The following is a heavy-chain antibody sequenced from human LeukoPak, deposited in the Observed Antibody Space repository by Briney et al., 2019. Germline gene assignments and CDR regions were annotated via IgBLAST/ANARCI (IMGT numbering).Heavy chain of an antibody. Sequence: GGSLRLSCAAAGFIVSSVYMSWVRQSPGKGLECVSIIYSTGDTYYADSVKGRFTISRDVSKNTVYLQMNSLRAEDTAVYYCARGGRSSELVWGQGTRVTVSS. J-gene: IGHJ4*02. V-gene: IGHV3-53*01. CDR2: IYSTGDT. D-gene: IGHD6-6*01. CDR1: GFIVSSVY. CDR3: ARGGRSSELV.